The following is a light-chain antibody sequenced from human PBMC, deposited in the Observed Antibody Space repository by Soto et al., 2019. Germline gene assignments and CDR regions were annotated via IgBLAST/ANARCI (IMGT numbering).Light chain of an antibody. CDR3: QQHNASPLT. J-gene: IGKJ3*01. V-gene: IGKV3-15*01. CDR2: GGF. CDR1: QTLRNK. Sequence: IVLTQSPGTLSVSPGERVILSCRASQTLRNKLAWYQQKPGQAPRLLIYGGFTRATGIPARFSGSGSGTECTLTINSLQSEDFAIYYCQQHNASPLTFGPGTKLDLK.